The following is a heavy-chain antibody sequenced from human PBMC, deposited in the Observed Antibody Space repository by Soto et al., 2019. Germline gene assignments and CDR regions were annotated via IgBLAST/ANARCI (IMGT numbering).Heavy chain of an antibody. CDR2: IYYSGST. V-gene: IGHV4-30-4*01. CDR3: AREPQGFYYDSSGFENDY. J-gene: IGHJ4*02. Sequence: QVQLQESGPGLVKPSQTLSLTCTVSGGSISSGDYHWSWIRQPPGKGLEWIGYIYYSGSTYYNPTLKSRVTLSVDTSKIQFSLKLSSVTAADTAVYYCAREPQGFYYDSSGFENDYWGQGTLVTVSS. CDR1: GGSISSGDYH. D-gene: IGHD3-22*01.